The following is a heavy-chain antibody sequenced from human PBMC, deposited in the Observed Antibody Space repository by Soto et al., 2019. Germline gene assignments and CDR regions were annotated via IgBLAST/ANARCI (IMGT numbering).Heavy chain of an antibody. CDR1: GYTFTPCG. CDR2: INPYNGNT. J-gene: IGHJ4*02. CDR3: ARNRGGVPRWIVGPFDY. D-gene: IGHD5-12*01. Sequence: ASVKVSCKTSGYTFTPCGISWVRQAPGQGLEWMGWINPYNGNTDYAESLQGRVTMTTETSTNTAYMELRSLKSDDTAIYYCARNRGGVPRWIVGPFDYWGQRYLVTVYS. V-gene: IGHV1-18*01.